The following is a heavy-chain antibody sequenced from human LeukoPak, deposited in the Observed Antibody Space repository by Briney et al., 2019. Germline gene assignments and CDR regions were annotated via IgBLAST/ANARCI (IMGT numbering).Heavy chain of an antibody. D-gene: IGHD3-22*01. CDR1: GLTFSSYA. V-gene: IGHV3-23*01. CDR3: AKDRPTMIVVVITDAFDI. J-gene: IGHJ3*02. Sequence: PGGSLRLSCAASGLTFSSYAMSWVRQAPGKGLEWVSAISGSGGSTYYADSVKGRFTISRDNSKNTLYLQMNSLRAEDTAVYYCAKDRPTMIVVVITDAFDIWGQGTMVTVSS. CDR2: ISGSGGST.